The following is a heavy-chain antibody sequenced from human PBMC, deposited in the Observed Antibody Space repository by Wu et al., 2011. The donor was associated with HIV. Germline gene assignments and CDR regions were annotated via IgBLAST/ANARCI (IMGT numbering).Heavy chain of an antibody. CDR3: ARGNSRIEMYNVLNLIYGYDMDV. J-gene: IGHJ6*02. D-gene: IGHD3-10*02. CDR1: GYTFSGYY. Sequence: VQLVQSGAEVKKPGVSVKVSCEASGYTFSGYYIHWVRQAPGQGLEWMGWINPNSGGTNYAQKFQGRVTMTRDTSINTAYMELTSLRSEDTAVYYCARGNSRIEMYNVLNLIYGYDMDVWAKGPRSSSR. V-gene: IGHV1-2*02. CDR2: INPNSGGT.